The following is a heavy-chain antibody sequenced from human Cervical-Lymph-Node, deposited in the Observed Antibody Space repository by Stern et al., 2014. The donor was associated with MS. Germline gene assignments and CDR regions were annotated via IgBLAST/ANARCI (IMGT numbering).Heavy chain of an antibody. Sequence: VQLVESGGGVVQPGTSLRLSCAASGFPLSSYGMHWVRQAPGKGLEWVALIWYDGSNKYYADSVKGRFTISRDNSKDTVYLQMNSLRVEDTALYYCARGGFCTDAACYEFDGMDVWGQGTTVTVPS. CDR2: IWYDGSNK. CDR3: ARGGFCTDAACYEFDGMDV. V-gene: IGHV3-33*01. CDR1: GFPLSSYG. J-gene: IGHJ6*02. D-gene: IGHD2-8*01.